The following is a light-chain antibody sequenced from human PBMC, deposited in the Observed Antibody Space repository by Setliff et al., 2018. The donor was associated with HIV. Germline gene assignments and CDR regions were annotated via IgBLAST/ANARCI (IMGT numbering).Light chain of an antibody. CDR2: DVD. Sequence: QSVLTQPASVSGSPGRSITISCTGTSSDVGAYNQVSWYQQHPGKAPKLMIYDVDQRPSGVSDRFSGSKSGNTASLTISGLQAEDDADYYCSPYTSSKSHVFGTGTKVTVL. V-gene: IGLV2-14*03. CDR3: SPYTSSKSHV. CDR1: SSDVGAYNQ. J-gene: IGLJ1*01.